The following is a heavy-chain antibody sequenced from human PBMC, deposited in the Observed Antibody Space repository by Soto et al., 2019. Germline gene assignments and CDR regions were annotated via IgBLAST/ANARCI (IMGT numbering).Heavy chain of an antibody. V-gene: IGHV3-72*01. CDR2: TVNKDFSYTT. J-gene: IGHJ4*02. Sequence: EGQLVESGGGLVQPGGSLRLSCTSSEFSLSGQYLDWVRQPPGQGLEWVGRTVNKDFSYTTEYAAAVKGRFTISRDDSENSLYLQMTSLRTEDTAVYYCVRERYAGFEYWGQGALVTVSS. CDR3: VRERYAGFEY. D-gene: IGHD2-2*01. CDR1: EFSLSGQY.